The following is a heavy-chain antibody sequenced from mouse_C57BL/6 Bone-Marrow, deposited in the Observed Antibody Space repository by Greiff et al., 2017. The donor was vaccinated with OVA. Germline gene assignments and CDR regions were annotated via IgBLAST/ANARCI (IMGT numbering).Heavy chain of an antibody. CDR3: LTGFDY. J-gene: IGHJ2*01. CDR1: GYTFTDYY. V-gene: IGHV1-84*01. Sequence: QVQLQQSGPELVKPGASVKISCKASGYTFTDYYINWVKQRPGKGLEWIGWIYPGSGSTKYNEKFKGKATLTVDTSSSTAYMQLSSLTSEDSAVYFCLTGFDYWGQGTTLTVSS. CDR2: IYPGSGST. D-gene: IGHD4-1*01.